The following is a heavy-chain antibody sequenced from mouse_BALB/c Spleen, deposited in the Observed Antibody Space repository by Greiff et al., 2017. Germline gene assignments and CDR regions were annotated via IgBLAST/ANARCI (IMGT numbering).Heavy chain of an antibody. Sequence: EVMLVESGGGLVKPGGSLKLSCAASGFTFSSYAMSWVRQTPEKRLEWVASISSGGSTYYPDSVKGRFTISRDNARNILYLQMSSLRSEDTAMYYCARGEGGYYFDYWGQGTTLTVSS. V-gene: IGHV5-6-5*01. CDR2: ISSGGST. CDR3: ARGEGGYYFDY. CDR1: GFTFSSYA. D-gene: IGHD1-1*02. J-gene: IGHJ2*01.